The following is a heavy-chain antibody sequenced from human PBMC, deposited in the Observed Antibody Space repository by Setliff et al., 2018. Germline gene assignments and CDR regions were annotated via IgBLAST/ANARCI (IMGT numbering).Heavy chain of an antibody. CDR1: GFTFSNYW. J-gene: IGHJ4*02. CDR2: INGVGTIT. CDR3: GRWMGQRSEFDY. D-gene: IGHD1-26*01. V-gene: IGHV3-74*01. Sequence: GGSLRLSCAASGFTFSNYWMYWVRQVPGKGLVWVSRINGVGTITHYADSVKGRFTISRDNDKKTLYLQMNSLRGEDTAVYYCGRWMGQRSEFDYWGQGTLVTVSS.